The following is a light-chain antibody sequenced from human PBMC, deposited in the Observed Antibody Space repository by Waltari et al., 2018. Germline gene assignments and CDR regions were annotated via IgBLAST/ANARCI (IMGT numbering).Light chain of an antibody. CDR1: QYISPY. V-gene: IGKV1-39*01. Sequence: DFQMTQSPSPLSASVGHRVTITCRASQYISPYLNWYQQKPGKGPKLLIYAASTLQSGVPSRFSGSGSGTDFTFTISSLQLEDFATYYCQQSYDTPRTFGQGTKVEVK. CDR3: QQSYDTPRT. J-gene: IGKJ1*01. CDR2: AAS.